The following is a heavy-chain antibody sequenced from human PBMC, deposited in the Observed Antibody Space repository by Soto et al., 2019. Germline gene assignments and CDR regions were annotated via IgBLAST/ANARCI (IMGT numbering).Heavy chain of an antibody. V-gene: IGHV3-30-3*01. CDR3: ARPGGAAAGTKGALDI. CDR1: GFTFRSYA. CDR2: ISYDGSNK. Sequence: GGSLRLSCAASGFTFRSYAMHWVRQAPGKGLEWVAVISYDGSNKYYADSVKGRFTISRDNSKNTLYLQMNSLRAEDTAVYYCARPGGAAAGTKGALDIWGQGTMVTVSS. J-gene: IGHJ3*02. D-gene: IGHD6-13*01.